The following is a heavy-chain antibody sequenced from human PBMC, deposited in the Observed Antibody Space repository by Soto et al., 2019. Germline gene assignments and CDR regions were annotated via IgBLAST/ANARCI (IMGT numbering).Heavy chain of an antibody. J-gene: IGHJ6*02. V-gene: IGHV3-30-3*01. D-gene: IGHD2-21*01. CDR2: ISYDGDKK. Sequence: QVHLVESGGGVVHPGRSLRLSCVGSGFSFSDYSIHWVRQAPGKGLEWVAFISYDGDKKFFADSVKGRFNISRDNAKNTVSLHISSRRPEGTAVVHCAVMAGLVVSDDFGLDVWGQGTTVTVSS. CDR3: AVMAGLVVSDDFGLDV. CDR1: GFSFSDYS.